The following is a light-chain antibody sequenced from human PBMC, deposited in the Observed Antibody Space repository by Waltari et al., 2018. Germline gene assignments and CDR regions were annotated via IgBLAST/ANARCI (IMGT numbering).Light chain of an antibody. V-gene: IGLV1-47*01. CDR1: SSNIGPNY. CDR3: ATWDDSLSGPSVV. J-gene: IGLJ2*01. Sequence: QSVLTQPPSASGTPGQTVTIYCSGSSSNIGPNYVYWYQQLPGTAPKFLIYRNDQRASGVPDRFSGSKSGTSASLAISGLRSEDEADYYCATWDDSLSGPSVVFGGGTKLTVL. CDR2: RND.